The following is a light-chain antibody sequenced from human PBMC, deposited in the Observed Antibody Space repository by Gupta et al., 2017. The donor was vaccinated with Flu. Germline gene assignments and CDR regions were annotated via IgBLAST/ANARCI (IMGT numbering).Light chain of an antibody. CDR2: ENN. J-gene: IGLJ1*01. V-gene: IGLV1-51*02. CDR1: SSNIGNNY. Sequence: QSVLPQPPSVSAAPGQKVTISCSGSSSNIGNNYVSWYQQFPGTAPKLLIYENNKRPSGIPDRFSGSKSGTSATLGITGLQTGDEADYSCATWDTSLSVYVFGTGTEVTVL. CDR3: ATWDTSLSVYV.